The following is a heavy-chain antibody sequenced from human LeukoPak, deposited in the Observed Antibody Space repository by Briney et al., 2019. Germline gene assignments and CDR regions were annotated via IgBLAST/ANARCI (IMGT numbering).Heavy chain of an antibody. CDR2: ISWNSGSI. Sequence: GGSLRLSCAASGFTFDDYAMHWVRQAPGKGLEWVSGISWNSGSIGYADSVKGRFTISRDNAKNSLYLQMNSLRAEDTDLYYCAKDMDMAVAAGFDYWGQGTLVTVSS. CDR1: GFTFDDYA. CDR3: AKDMDMAVAAGFDY. J-gene: IGHJ4*02. D-gene: IGHD6-19*01. V-gene: IGHV3-9*01.